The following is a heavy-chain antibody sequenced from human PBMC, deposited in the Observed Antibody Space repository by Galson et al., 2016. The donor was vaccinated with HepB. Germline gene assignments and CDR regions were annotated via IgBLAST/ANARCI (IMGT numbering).Heavy chain of an antibody. D-gene: IGHD7-27*01. J-gene: IGHJ5*02. Sequence: SETLSLTCSVSGGPISNYYWDWIRKPPGKGLEWIGYIYYSGATHYIPSLKSRVSISIDTSKNQFSLRLKSVTAADTAVYYCARGAGTFYNDLGKGDNFFDPWGQGTLVSVSS. V-gene: IGHV4-59*01. CDR1: GGPISNYY. CDR3: ARGAGTFYNDLGKGDNFFDP. CDR2: IYYSGAT.